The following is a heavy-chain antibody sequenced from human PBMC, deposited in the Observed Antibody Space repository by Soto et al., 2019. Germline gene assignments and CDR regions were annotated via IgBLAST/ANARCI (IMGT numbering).Heavy chain of an antibody. CDR3: ALVSGYYYGPFDY. Sequence: GESLKISCKGSGYSFTSYCISWVRQMPGKGLEWMGRIDPSDSYTNYSPSFQGHVTISADKSISTAYLQWSSLKASDTAMYYCALVSGYYYGPFDYWGQGTLVTVSS. D-gene: IGHD3-22*01. CDR1: GYSFTSYC. J-gene: IGHJ4*02. V-gene: IGHV5-10-1*01. CDR2: IDPSDSYT.